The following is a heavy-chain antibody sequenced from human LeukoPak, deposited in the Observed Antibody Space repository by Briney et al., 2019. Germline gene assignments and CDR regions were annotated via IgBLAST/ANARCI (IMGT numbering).Heavy chain of an antibody. V-gene: IGHV4-39*01. J-gene: IGHJ4*02. Sequence: SETLSLTCTVSGGSISSSTYYWGWIRQPPGKGLEWIGSIYQSGSTYFNPSLESRITISVDTSKNQFSLKLSSVTAADTAVYYCARHGNPYSELTGYFDYWGQGTLVTVSS. CDR2: IYQSGST. CDR1: GGSISSSTYY. CDR3: ARHGNPYSELTGYFDY. D-gene: IGHD3-9*01.